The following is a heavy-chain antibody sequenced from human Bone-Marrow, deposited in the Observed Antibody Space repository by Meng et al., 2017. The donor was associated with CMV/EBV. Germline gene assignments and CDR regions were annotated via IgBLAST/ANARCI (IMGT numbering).Heavy chain of an antibody. V-gene: IGHV3-74*01. CDR3: ARDRRWVFGVVIYPYGMDV. J-gene: IGHJ6*02. CDR1: GFTFSSYS. D-gene: IGHD3-3*01. Sequence: GESLKISCAASGFTFSSYSMNWVRQAPGKGLVWVSRINSDGSSTSYADSVKGRFTISRDNAKNTLYLQMNSLRAEDTAVYYCARDRRWVFGVVIYPYGMDVWGQGTTVTVSS. CDR2: INSDGSST.